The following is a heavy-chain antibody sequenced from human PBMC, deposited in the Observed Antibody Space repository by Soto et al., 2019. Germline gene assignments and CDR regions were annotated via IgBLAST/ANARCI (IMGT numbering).Heavy chain of an antibody. D-gene: IGHD2-2*02. CDR1: GGTFSSYA. CDR2: IIPIFGTA. Sequence: SVKVSCKASGGTFSSYAISWVRQAPGQGLEWMGGIIPIFGTANYAQKFQGRVTITADESTSTAYMELSSLRSEDTAVYYCARDWNIVVVPAAIDYGMDVWGQGTTVTVSS. V-gene: IGHV1-69*13. J-gene: IGHJ6*02. CDR3: ARDWNIVVVPAAIDYGMDV.